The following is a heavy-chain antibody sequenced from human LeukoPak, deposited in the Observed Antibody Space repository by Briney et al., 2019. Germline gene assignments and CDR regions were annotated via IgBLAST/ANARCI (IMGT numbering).Heavy chain of an antibody. V-gene: IGHV3-53*01. D-gene: IGHD5-18*01. CDR3: TRTVGAHTAMVLY. CDR2: MYNNGNT. Sequence: GGSLRLSCAASGLTVSSKYMSWVRQAPGKGLEWVSVMYNNGNTHYADSVKGRFTISRDNAKNTLYLQMNSLRPEDTALYYCTRTVGAHTAMVLYWGHGTLVTVSS. J-gene: IGHJ4*01. CDR1: GLTVSSKY.